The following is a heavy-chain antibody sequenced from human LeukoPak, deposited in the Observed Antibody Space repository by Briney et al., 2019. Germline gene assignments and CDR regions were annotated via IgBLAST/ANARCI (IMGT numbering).Heavy chain of an antibody. CDR1: GFTFSSYA. CDR2: ISGSGGST. J-gene: IGHJ4*02. V-gene: IGHV3-23*01. Sequence: GGSLRLSCAASGFTFSSYAMSWVRQAPGKGLEWVSAISGSGGSTYYADSVKGRFTISRDNSKNTLYLQMNSLRAEGTAVYYCAKAYGSGSYPFDYWGQGTLVTVSS. D-gene: IGHD3-10*01. CDR3: AKAYGSGSYPFDY.